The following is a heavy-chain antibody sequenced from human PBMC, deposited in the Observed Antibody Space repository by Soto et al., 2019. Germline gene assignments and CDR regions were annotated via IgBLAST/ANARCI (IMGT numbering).Heavy chain of an antibody. CDR3: ARGLGYFFVSFYSSHGMVF. J-gene: IGHJ6*02. D-gene: IGHD3-3*01. V-gene: IGHV4-34*01. CDR1: GGCFSGYY. CDR2: INHSGST. Sequence: PSRNVALSSAVYGGCFSGYYWSWVRQPPKKGLEWIGEINHSGSTNYNPSLKSRVTISVDTSKNQFSLKLSSATAADTAVYYCARGLGYFFVSFYSSHGMVFWGPG.